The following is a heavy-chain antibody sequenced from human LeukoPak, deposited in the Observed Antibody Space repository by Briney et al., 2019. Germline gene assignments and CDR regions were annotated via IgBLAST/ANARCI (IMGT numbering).Heavy chain of an antibody. CDR3: ARDRGRVAGEYFDY. D-gene: IGHD6-19*01. CDR1: GFTFSDVY. CDR2: ISSSGSST. Sequence: GGSLRLSCAASGFTFSDVYMSWIRQAPGKGLEWVSYISSSGSSTKYTDSVKGRFTISRDNAKNSLYLQMNSLRVEDTAVYYCARDRGRVAGEYFDYWGQGTLVTVSS. J-gene: IGHJ4*02. V-gene: IGHV3-11*06.